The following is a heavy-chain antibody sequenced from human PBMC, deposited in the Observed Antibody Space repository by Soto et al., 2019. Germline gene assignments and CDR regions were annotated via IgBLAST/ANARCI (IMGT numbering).Heavy chain of an antibody. V-gene: IGHV4-39*01. CDR1: GASISSSNYY. Sequence: SETLSLTCTVSGASISSSNYYWGWIRQPPGRGLEWIGTMYYSGRTYYNPSLKSRVTTSVDTSKNQFSLKLSAETATDTAVYYCARHGNTVTTGYYYGMDVWGQGTKVTVSS. CDR2: MYYSGRT. J-gene: IGHJ6*02. D-gene: IGHD4-17*01. CDR3: ARHGNTVTTGYYYGMDV.